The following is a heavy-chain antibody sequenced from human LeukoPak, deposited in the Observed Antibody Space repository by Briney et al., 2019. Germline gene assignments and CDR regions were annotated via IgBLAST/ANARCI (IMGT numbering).Heavy chain of an antibody. CDR3: VRLSDTNRGVDY. CDR1: GGSMRNNY. CDR2: IYYDGST. J-gene: IGHJ4*02. D-gene: IGHD2-21*02. V-gene: IGHV4-59*08. Sequence: PSETLSLTCTVSGGSMRNNYWSWLRQPPGKGLEWIGYIYYDGSTNYNPSLKSRVTISIDTPKNEFSLKLSSVTAADTAVYYCVRLSDTNRGVDYWGQGTLVSVSS.